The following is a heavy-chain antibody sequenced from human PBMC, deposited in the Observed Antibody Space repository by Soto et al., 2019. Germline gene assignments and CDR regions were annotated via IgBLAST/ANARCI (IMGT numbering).Heavy chain of an antibody. V-gene: IGHV3-7*03. Sequence: GGSLRLSCAASGFTFSSYWMSWVRQAPGKGLEWVANIKQDGSEKYYVDSVKGRFTISRDNAKNSLYLQMNSLRAEDTAVYYCARDGYSRSWYWFDPLGQGNILPVSS. D-gene: IGHD6-13*01. J-gene: IGHJ5*02. CDR1: GFTFSSYW. CDR2: IKQDGSEK. CDR3: ARDGYSRSWYWFDP.